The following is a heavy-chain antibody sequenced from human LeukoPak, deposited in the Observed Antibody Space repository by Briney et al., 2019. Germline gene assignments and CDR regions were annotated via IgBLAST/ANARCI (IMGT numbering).Heavy chain of an antibody. D-gene: IGHD2-2*01. CDR2: ISSSGSTI. V-gene: IGHV3-11*01. Sequence: GGSLRVSCAASGFTFSDYYMSWIRQAPGKGLEWVSYISSSGSTIYYADSVKGRFTISRDNAKNSLYLQMNSLRAEDTAVYYCAREGDIVVVPAAIDAFDIWGQGTMVTVSS. CDR3: AREGDIVVVPAAIDAFDI. J-gene: IGHJ3*02. CDR1: GFTFSDYY.